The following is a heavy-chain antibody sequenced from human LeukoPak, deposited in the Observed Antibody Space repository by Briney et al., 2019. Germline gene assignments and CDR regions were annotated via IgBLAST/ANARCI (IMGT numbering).Heavy chain of an antibody. CDR1: GGSITSSSYY. V-gene: IGHV4-39*07. Sequence: SETLSLTCPVSGGSITSSSYYWGWIRQPPGKGLEWIGSIYHSGSTYYNPSLKSRVTISVDTSKNQFSLKLSSVTAADTAVYYCASSLELERPQYFQHWGQGTLVTVSS. J-gene: IGHJ1*01. CDR3: ASSLELERPQYFQH. CDR2: IYHSGST. D-gene: IGHD1-1*01.